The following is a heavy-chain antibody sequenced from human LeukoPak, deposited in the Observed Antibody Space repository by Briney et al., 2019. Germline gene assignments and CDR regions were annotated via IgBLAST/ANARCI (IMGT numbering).Heavy chain of an antibody. CDR1: GFTFSSSS. V-gene: IGHV3-21*01. D-gene: IGHD1-26*01. Sequence: PGGSLRLSCEASGFTFSSSSMHWVRQAPGKGLEWVSSISTSSSYIYYAELVRGRFTISRDNARKSLFLQMNSLRAEDTAVYYCARGRQNSGSYSDAFDMWGQGTMVTVSS. J-gene: IGHJ3*02. CDR3: ARGRQNSGSYSDAFDM. CDR2: ISTSSSYI.